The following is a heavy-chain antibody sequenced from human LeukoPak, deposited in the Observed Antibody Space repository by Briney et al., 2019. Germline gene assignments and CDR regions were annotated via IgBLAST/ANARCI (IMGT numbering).Heavy chain of an antibody. CDR3: ARTTGRYLQFDP. J-gene: IGHJ5*02. CDR2: IYYSGTT. V-gene: IGHV4-61*01. D-gene: IGHD3-9*01. CDR1: GGSVSSGSYY. Sequence: SQTLSLTCTVSGGSVSSGSYYWSWIRQPPGKGLEWIGYIYYSGTTNYNPSLKSRVTISVDTSKNQFSLKLSSVTAADTAVYYCARTTGRYLQFDPWGQGTLVTVSS.